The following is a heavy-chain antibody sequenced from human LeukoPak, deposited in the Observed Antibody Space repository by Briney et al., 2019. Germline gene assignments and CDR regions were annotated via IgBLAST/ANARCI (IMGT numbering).Heavy chain of an antibody. V-gene: IGHV4-34*01. CDR3: ARLTEYYDSSGYGHPGAFDI. Sequence: PSETLSLTCAVYGGSFSGYYWNWIRQPPSKGLEWIGEITHSGSTNYIPSLKSRVTISVDTSKNQFSLKLSSVTAADTAVYYCARLTEYYDSSGYGHPGAFDIWGQGTMVTVSS. D-gene: IGHD3-22*01. J-gene: IGHJ3*02. CDR1: GGSFSGYY. CDR2: ITHSGST.